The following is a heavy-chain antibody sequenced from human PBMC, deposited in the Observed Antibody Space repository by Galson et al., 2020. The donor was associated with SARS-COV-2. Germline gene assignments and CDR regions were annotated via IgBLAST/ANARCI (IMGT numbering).Heavy chain of an antibody. CDR1: GITFSNYN. CDR3: ARDYTSSDWYGTIGYFDL. CDR2: VSGTGTYI. J-gene: IGHJ2*01. Sequence: GESLKISCVASGITFSNYNMNWVRLAPGKGLEWVSSVSGTGTYIHYADSVKGRFTISRDNSKKSLFLEMNSLRVEDTAVYYCARDYTSSDWYGTIGYFDLWGRGTLVTVSS. D-gene: IGHD6-19*01. V-gene: IGHV3-21*04.